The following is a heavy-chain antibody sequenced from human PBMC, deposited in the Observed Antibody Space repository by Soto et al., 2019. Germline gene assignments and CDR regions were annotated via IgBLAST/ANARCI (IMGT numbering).Heavy chain of an antibody. J-gene: IGHJ4*02. D-gene: IGHD6-13*01. CDR3: ASGASRWYPYFFDS. CDR2: IIPYYNTL. CDR1: EVTFNSYA. V-gene: IGHV1-69*01. Sequence: QAQVVQSGAEVRKPGSSVKLSCKASEVTFNSYAIAWVRQAPGQGLEWMGGIIPYYNTLNYAQKFQDRVTITADASTNTVYMELSSLRSDDTAVYFCASGASRWYPYFFDSWAQGTLVTVSS.